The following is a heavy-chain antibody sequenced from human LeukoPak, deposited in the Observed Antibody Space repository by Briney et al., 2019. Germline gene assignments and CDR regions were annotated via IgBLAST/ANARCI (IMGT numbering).Heavy chain of an antibody. Sequence: GGSLRLSCAASGFTFSSYAMSWVRQAPGKGLEWVSRINSDGSGTNYADSVKGRFTISRDNAKNTLYLQINSLRAEDTAVYYCAGTRVADYWGQGTLVTVSS. D-gene: IGHD3-3*01. CDR3: AGTRVADY. V-gene: IGHV3-74*01. CDR1: GFTFSSYA. CDR2: INSDGSGT. J-gene: IGHJ4*02.